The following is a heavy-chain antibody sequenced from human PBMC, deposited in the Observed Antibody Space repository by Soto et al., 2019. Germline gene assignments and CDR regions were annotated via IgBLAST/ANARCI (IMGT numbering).Heavy chain of an antibody. Sequence: SVKVSWKASGGTFSSYAISWVRQAPGQGLEWMGGIIPIFGTANYAQKFQGRVTITADESTSTAYMELSSLRSEDTAVYYCAADCSGGSCYLRYSNYYYGMHVWGQGTTVTVSS. D-gene: IGHD2-15*01. J-gene: IGHJ6*02. CDR3: AADCSGGSCYLRYSNYYYGMHV. V-gene: IGHV1-69*13. CDR1: GGTFSSYA. CDR2: IIPIFGTA.